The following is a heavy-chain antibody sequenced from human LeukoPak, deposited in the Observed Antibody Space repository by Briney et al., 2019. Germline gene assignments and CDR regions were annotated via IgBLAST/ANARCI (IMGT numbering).Heavy chain of an antibody. CDR1: GFKFSTYT. CDR2: ISSSGSSI. D-gene: IGHD4-17*01. V-gene: IGHV3-21*04. Sequence: GGSLRLSCAASGFKFSTYTMNWVRQAPGKGLEWVSSISSSGSSIYYADSVKGRFTISRDSAKNSPFLQMNGLRAEDTAIYYCARDFYGDYSFDYWGQGTLVTVSS. J-gene: IGHJ4*02. CDR3: ARDFYGDYSFDY.